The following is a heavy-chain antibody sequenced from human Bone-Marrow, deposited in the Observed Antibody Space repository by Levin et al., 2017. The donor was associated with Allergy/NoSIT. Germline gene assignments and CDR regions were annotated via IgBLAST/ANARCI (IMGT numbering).Heavy chain of an antibody. D-gene: IGHD4-11*01. CDR3: AIEQDHPGVSGTTYERDLDDFDV. CDR1: GYSLSGHQ. Sequence: VASVKVSCRASGYSLSGHQMHWVRQAPGQGLEWIGRINPITGGTKYAQRFQGRVTMTRATSINTAYMELSSLRSDDTAVYYFAIEQDHPGVSGTTYERDLDDFDVWGRGTKVTVSS. V-gene: IGHV1-2*06. J-gene: IGHJ3*01. CDR2: INPITGGT.